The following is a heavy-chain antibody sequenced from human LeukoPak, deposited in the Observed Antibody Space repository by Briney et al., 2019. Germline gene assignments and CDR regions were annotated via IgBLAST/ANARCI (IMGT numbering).Heavy chain of an antibody. V-gene: IGHV4-4*02. CDR1: GGSISSSNW. J-gene: IGHJ6*03. Sequence: PSETLSLTCAVSGGSISSSNWWSWVRQPPGKGLEWIGEINHSGSTNYNPSLKSRVTISVDTSKNQFSLKLSSVTAADTAVYYCASRYYYGSGSYSGYYMDVWGKGTTVTISS. CDR3: ASRYYYGSGSYSGYYMDV. D-gene: IGHD3-10*01. CDR2: INHSGST.